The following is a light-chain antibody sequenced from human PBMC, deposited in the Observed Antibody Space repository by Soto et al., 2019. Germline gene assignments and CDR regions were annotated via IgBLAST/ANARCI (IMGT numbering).Light chain of an antibody. CDR1: QSVLYSSNNKNY. J-gene: IGKJ2*01. V-gene: IGKV4-1*01. CDR3: QQYESTTPT. Sequence: DIVMTQSPDSLAVSLGERATINCKSSQSVLYSSNNKNYLAWYQQRPGQPPKLLIYWASTRESGVPDRFSGSGSETDFTLTSTSLQSEDVAVYYCQQYESTTPTFGQGTKLEIK. CDR2: WAS.